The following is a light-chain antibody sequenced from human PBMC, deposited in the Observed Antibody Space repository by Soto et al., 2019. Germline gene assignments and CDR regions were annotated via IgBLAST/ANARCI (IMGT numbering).Light chain of an antibody. V-gene: IGLV2-14*01. CDR2: GVS. J-gene: IGLJ1*01. CDR3: SSYTSSSTLYV. Sequence: QSALTQPASVSGSPGQSITISCPGTSSDVGGYNYVSWYQQHPGKAPKLMIYGVSNRPSGVSNRFSGSKSGNTASLTISGLQAEDEADYYCSSYTSSSTLYVFGTGTKVTVL. CDR1: SSDVGGYNY.